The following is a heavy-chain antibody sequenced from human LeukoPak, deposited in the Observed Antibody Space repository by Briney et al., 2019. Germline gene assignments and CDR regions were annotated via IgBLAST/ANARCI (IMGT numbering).Heavy chain of an antibody. CDR2: ISGSAVST. V-gene: IGHV3-23*01. Sequence: GGSLRLSCAASGFTFSNCAMSWVRQAPGKGLEWVSAISGSAVSTYYADSVRGRLSISRDNSKNTLYLQMNSLRAEGTAVYYCAKGPLTEVAGTTWDYWGQGTLVTVSS. CDR3: AKGPLTEVAGTTWDY. D-gene: IGHD6-19*01. J-gene: IGHJ4*02. CDR1: GFTFSNCA.